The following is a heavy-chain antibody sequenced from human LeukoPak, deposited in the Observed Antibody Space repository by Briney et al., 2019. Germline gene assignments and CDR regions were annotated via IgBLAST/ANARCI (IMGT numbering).Heavy chain of an antibody. V-gene: IGHV4-34*01. D-gene: IGHD2-2*01. CDR2: INHSGST. CDR3: ARGGGPSIVVVPAAIWFDP. CDR1: GGSFSGYY. Sequence: SETLSLTCAVYGGSFSGYYWSWIRQPPGKGLEWIGEINHSGSTNYNPSLKSRVTISVDTSKNQFSLKLSSVTAADTAVYYCARGGGPSIVVVPAAIWFDPWGQGTLVTVSS. J-gene: IGHJ5*02.